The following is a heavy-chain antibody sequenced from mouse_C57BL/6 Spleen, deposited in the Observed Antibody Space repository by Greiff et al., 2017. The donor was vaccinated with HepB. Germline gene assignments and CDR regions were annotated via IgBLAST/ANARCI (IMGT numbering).Heavy chain of an antibody. Sequence: VQLQQPGAELVKPGASVKLSCKASGYTFTSYWMQWVKQRPGQGLEWIGEIDPSDSYTNYNQKFKGKATLTVDTSSSTAYMQLSSLTSEDSAVYYCARKGVYYYGSRYFDVWGTGTTVTVSS. CDR2: IDPSDSYT. V-gene: IGHV1-50*01. CDR3: ARKGVYYYGSRYFDV. J-gene: IGHJ1*03. CDR1: GYTFTSYW. D-gene: IGHD1-1*01.